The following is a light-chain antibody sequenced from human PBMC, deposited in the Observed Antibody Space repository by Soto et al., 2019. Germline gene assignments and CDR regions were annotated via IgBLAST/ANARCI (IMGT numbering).Light chain of an antibody. CDR2: KAS. CDR1: QGIRND. CDR3: QQYNGYRWT. J-gene: IGKJ1*01. Sequence: DIQMTQSPSSLSASVGDRVTITCRASQGIRNDLGWYQQKPGKAPKLLIYKASSLESGVPSRFSGSGSGTEFTLTISSLQPEEFATYYCQQYNGYRWTFGQGTKVDIK. V-gene: IGKV1-17*01.